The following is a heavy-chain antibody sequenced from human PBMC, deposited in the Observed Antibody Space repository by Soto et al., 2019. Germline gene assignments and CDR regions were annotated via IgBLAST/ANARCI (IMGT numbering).Heavy chain of an antibody. J-gene: IGHJ4*02. Sequence: PGGSLRLSCVASEFTFNSYAMSWVRQAPGMGLEWVSSIIGSGAITYYADSVKGRFTISRDNSKSTLYLQMNSLRVEDTPLYFCAKDARDTGGNSGIDYWGQGTLVSV. CDR2: IIGSGAIT. V-gene: IGHV3-23*01. CDR1: EFTFNSYA. CDR3: AKDARDTGGNSGIDY. D-gene: IGHD2-21*02.